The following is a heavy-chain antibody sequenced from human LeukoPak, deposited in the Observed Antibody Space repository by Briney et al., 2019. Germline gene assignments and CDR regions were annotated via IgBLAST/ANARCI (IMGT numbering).Heavy chain of an antibody. CDR2: ISYDGSNK. V-gene: IGHV3-30*03. D-gene: IGHD3-9*01. Sequence: GGSLRLSCAASGFTFSSYGMHWVRQAPGKGLEWVAVISYDGSNKYYADSVKGRFTISRDNSKNTLYLQMNSLRAEDTAVYYCARDLSYYDILTGYQSLDAFDIWGQGTMVTVSS. J-gene: IGHJ3*02. CDR3: ARDLSYYDILTGYQSLDAFDI. CDR1: GFTFSSYG.